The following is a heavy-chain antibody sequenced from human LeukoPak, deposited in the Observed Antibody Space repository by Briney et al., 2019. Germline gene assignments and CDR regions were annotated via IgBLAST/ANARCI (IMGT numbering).Heavy chain of an antibody. D-gene: IGHD5-12*01. CDR3: ARGGGYASPIGY. CDR2: IYHSGST. Sequence: PSETLSLTCTLSGGSISTYYWSWIRQPPGKGLEWIGHIYHSGSTNYNPSLKSRVTISVDTSKNQFSLKLSSVTAADTAVYYCARGGGYASPIGYWGRGALVTVSS. CDR1: GGSISTYY. V-gene: IGHV4-59*01. J-gene: IGHJ4*02.